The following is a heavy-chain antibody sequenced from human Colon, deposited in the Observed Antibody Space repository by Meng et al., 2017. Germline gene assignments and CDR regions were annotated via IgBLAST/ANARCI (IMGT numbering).Heavy chain of an antibody. D-gene: IGHD2-2*02. CDR1: GFTVSSYW. V-gene: IGHV3-74*01. J-gene: IGHJ4*02. CDR2: IKYDGSIT. Sequence: VQLVESGGGLVHPGGSLRLSCEASGFTVSSYWMHWVRQVPGKGLVWVSRIKYDGSITNYADSVKGRFTISRDNAKNTVYLEMNSLRAEDTAVYYCAKVPAAINFPHFDYWGQGTLVTVSS. CDR3: AKVPAAINFPHFDY.